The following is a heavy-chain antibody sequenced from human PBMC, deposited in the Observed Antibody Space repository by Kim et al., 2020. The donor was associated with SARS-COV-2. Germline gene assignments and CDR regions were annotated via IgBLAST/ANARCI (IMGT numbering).Heavy chain of an antibody. J-gene: IGHJ4*02. CDR1: GFTFSSYA. CDR3: APSQWPDSLSGSYYNVGY. CDR2: ISGSGGST. V-gene: IGHV3-23*01. D-gene: IGHD3-10*01. Sequence: GGSLRLSCAASGFTFSSYAMSWVRQAPGKGLEWVSAISGSGGSTYYADSVKGRFTISRDNSKNTLYLQMNSLRAEDTAVYYCAPSQWPDSLSGSYYNVGYWGQGTLVTVSS.